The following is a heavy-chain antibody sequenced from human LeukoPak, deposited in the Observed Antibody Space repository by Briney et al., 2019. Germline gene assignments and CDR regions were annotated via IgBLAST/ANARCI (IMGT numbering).Heavy chain of an antibody. J-gene: IGHJ6*02. CDR1: GFTFTFRSYA. V-gene: IGHV3-23*01. Sequence: GGSLRLSCATSGFTFTFRSYAMSWVRQAPGKGLEWVSAISGSGGSTYYADSVKGRFTISRGNSKNTLYLQMNSLRAEDTAVYYCAKAVYYDILTGPPALRMDVWGQETTVTVSS. CDR3: AKAVYYDILTGPPALRMDV. CDR2: ISGSGGST. D-gene: IGHD3-9*01.